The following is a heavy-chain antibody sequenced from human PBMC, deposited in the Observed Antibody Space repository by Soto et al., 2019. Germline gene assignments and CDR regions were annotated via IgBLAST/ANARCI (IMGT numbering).Heavy chain of an antibody. CDR1: GFTFSSYA. CDR2: ISSSGST. D-gene: IGHD2-8*01. V-gene: IGHV3-23*01. Sequence: GGSLRLSCAASGFTFSSYAMSWVRQAPGKGLEWVSAISSSGSTYYADSVKGRFTISRDNSKNTLYLQMNSLRAEDTAVYYCAKAYSTSYWYLDSWGLGTLVTVS. J-gene: IGHJ4*02. CDR3: AKAYSTSYWYLDS.